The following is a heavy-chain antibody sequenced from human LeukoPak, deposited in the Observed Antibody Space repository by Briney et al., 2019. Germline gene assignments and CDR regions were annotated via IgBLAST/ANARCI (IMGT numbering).Heavy chain of an antibody. Sequence: QAGGSLRLSCAASGFTFSSYGMHWVRQAPGKGLEWVAVISYDGSNKYYADSVKGRFTISRDNSKNTLYLQMNSLRAEDTAVYYCAKVAVGATSPIDYWGQGTLVTVSS. D-gene: IGHD1-26*01. CDR2: ISYDGSNK. J-gene: IGHJ4*02. CDR3: AKVAVGATSPIDY. V-gene: IGHV3-30*18. CDR1: GFTFSSYG.